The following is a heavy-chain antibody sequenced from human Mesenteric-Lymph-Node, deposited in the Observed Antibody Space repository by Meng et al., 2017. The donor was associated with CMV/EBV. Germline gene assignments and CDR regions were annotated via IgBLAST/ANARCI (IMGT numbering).Heavy chain of an antibody. D-gene: IGHD3/OR15-3a*01. Sequence: GESLKISCAASGFTFSSYWMSWVRQAPGKGLEWVANIKQDGSEKYYVDSVKGRFTISRDNAKNSLYLQMNSLRAEDTAVYYCARASEYDFWSGYPDAFDIWGQGTMVTVSS. J-gene: IGHJ3*02. CDR3: ARASEYDFWSGYPDAFDI. V-gene: IGHV3-7*01. CDR1: GFTFSSYW. CDR2: IKQDGSEK.